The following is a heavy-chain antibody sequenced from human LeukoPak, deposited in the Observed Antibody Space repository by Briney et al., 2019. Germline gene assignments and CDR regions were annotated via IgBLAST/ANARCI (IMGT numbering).Heavy chain of an antibody. CDR3: ARDTLSGYYFDY. J-gene: IGHJ4*02. Sequence: GGSLRLSCAASAFTFTSYWMHWVRQAPGKGLVWVSRINSDGSSTSYADSVKGRFTISRDNAKNTLYLQMNSLRAEDTAVYYCARDTLSGYYFDYWGQGTLVTVSS. D-gene: IGHD5-12*01. CDR2: INSDGSST. CDR1: AFTFTSYW. V-gene: IGHV3-74*01.